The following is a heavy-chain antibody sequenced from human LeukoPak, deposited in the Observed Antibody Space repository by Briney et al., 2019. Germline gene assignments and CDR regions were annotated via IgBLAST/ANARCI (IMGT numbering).Heavy chain of an antibody. Sequence: GASVKVSCKASGGTFSSYAISWVRQAPGQGLEWMGGIIPIFGTANYAQKFQGRVTITADESTSTAYMELSSLRSEDTAVYYCARAVVPAAPFDYWGQGILVTVSS. CDR3: ARAVVPAAPFDY. CDR1: GGTFSSYA. J-gene: IGHJ4*02. D-gene: IGHD2-2*01. V-gene: IGHV1-69*13. CDR2: IIPIFGTA.